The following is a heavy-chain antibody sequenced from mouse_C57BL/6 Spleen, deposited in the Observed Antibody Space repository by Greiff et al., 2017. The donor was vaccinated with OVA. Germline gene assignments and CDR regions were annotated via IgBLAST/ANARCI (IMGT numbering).Heavy chain of an antibody. CDR3: TRRLYYYGSPFDD. CDR1: GFTFSDAW. Sequence: EVQRVESGGGLVQPGGSMKLSCAASGFTFSDAWMDWVRQSPEKGLEWVAEIRNKANNHATYYAESVKGRFTISRDDSKSSVYLQMNSLRAEDTGIYYCTRRLYYYGSPFDDWGQGTTLTVSS. V-gene: IGHV6-6*01. D-gene: IGHD1-1*01. J-gene: IGHJ2*01. CDR2: IRNKANNHAT.